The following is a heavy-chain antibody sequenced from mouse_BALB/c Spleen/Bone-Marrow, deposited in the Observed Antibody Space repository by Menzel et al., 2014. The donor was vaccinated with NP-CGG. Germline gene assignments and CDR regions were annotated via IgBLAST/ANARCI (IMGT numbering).Heavy chain of an antibody. D-gene: IGHD2-1*01. J-gene: IGHJ2*01. V-gene: IGHV10-1*02. CDR2: IRSKSNNYAT. CDR3: VRGYGNLDY. CDR1: GFTFKTYA. Sequence: EVQLVESGGGLVQPQGSLKLSCAASGFTFKTYAMNWVRQAPGKGLEWVAHIRSKSNNYATYYADSAKDRFTISRDDSQSMLYLQMNNLKTEDTAIYSCVRGYGNLDYWGQGTTLTVSS.